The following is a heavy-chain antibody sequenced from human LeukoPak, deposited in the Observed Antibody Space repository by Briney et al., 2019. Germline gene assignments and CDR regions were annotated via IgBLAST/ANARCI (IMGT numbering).Heavy chain of an antibody. CDR3: AKDQGYYGSGSYYPY. D-gene: IGHD3-10*01. V-gene: IGHV3-48*03. CDR1: GFTFSSYE. J-gene: IGHJ4*02. Sequence: GGSLRLSCAASGFTFSSYEMNWVRQAPGKGLEWVSYISSSGSTVYYADSVKGRFTISRDNSKNALYLQMNSLRAEDTAVYYCAKDQGYYGSGSYYPYWGQGTLVTVSS. CDR2: ISSSGSTV.